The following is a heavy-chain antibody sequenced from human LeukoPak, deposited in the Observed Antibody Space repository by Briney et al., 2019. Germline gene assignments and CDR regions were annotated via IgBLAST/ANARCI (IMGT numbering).Heavy chain of an antibody. CDR3: ARYPGYCSSTSCYV. CDR2: IPGNSGTI. V-gene: IGHV3-21*01. CDR1: GFTFCSYS. J-gene: IGHJ4*02. Sequence: GGSMILCCAASGFTFCSYSMNWVRQAPGKGLEWVSSIPGNSGTIYYAGSAKGRFTISRDNAKNSLYLRMNSLRAEDTAVYYCARYPGYCSSTSCYVWGQGTLVTVSS. D-gene: IGHD2-2*01.